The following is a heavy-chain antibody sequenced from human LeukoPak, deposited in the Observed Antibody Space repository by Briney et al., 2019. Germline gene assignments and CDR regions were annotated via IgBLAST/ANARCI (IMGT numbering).Heavy chain of an antibody. J-gene: IGHJ4*02. D-gene: IGHD6-13*01. CDR2: ISGSGGST. V-gene: IGHV3-23*01. CDR3: AKKKSQLYFDY. Sequence: SAISGSGGSTYYADSVKGRFTISRDNSKNTLYLQMNSLRAEDTAVYYCAKKKSQLYFDYWGQGTLVTVSS.